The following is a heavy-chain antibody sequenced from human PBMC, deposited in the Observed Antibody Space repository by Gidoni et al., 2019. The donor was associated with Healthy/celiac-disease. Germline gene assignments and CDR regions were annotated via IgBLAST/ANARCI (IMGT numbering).Heavy chain of an antibody. Sequence: QVQLVESGGGVVQPGRSLRPSCAASGFTFSSYGMHWVRKAPGRGLVWVAVIWYDGSNKYYADSVKGRFTISRDNSKNTLYLQMNSLRAEDTAVYYCARGDIVVVVGAFDIWGQGTMVTVSS. D-gene: IGHD2-2*01. V-gene: IGHV3-33*01. CDR3: ARGDIVVVVGAFDI. CDR2: IWYDGSNK. J-gene: IGHJ3*02. CDR1: GFTFSSYG.